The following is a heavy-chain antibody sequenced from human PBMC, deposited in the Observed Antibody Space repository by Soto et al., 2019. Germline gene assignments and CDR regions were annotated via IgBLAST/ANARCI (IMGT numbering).Heavy chain of an antibody. V-gene: IGHV3-9*01. CDR3: AKALPPGSYYKPLDY. CDR2: ISWNSDTI. D-gene: IGHD3-10*01. CDR1: GFTFDDYA. J-gene: IGHJ4*02. Sequence: EVQVIESGGGLVQPGRSLRLSCVASGFTFDDYAMHWVRQAPGKGLEWVSGISWNSDTIGYADSVKGRFTISRDSAKKSVFLQMNSLKPEDTALYYCAKALPPGSYYKPLDYWGQGTLVTVSS.